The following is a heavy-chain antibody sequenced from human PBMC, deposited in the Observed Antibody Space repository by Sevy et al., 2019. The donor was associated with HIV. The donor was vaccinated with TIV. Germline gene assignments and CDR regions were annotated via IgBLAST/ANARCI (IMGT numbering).Heavy chain of an antibody. CDR3: AKEPLRDYDSSGYYYVGVDY. CDR1: GFTFSSYA. Sequence: GGSLRLSCAASGFTFSSYAMSWVRQAPGKGLEWVSVISGSGGSTYYADSVKGRFTISRDNSKNTLYLQMNSLRTEDTAVYYCAKEPLRDYDSSGYYYVGVDYWGQGTLVTVSS. CDR2: ISGSGGST. V-gene: IGHV3-23*01. J-gene: IGHJ4*02. D-gene: IGHD3-22*01.